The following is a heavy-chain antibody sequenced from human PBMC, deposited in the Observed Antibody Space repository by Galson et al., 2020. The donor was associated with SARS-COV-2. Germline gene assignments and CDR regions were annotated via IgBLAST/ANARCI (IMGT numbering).Heavy chain of an antibody. CDR2: IDWDGDK. Sequence: VNWIRQPPGKALEWLARIDWDGDKYYSTSLKTRLTISKDTSKNQVVLTMTDMDPVDTATYYCARIDSSGCRGNYWGQGTPVTVSS. V-gene: IGHV2-70*11. J-gene: IGHJ4*02. D-gene: IGHD6-19*01. CDR3: ARIDSSGCRGNY.